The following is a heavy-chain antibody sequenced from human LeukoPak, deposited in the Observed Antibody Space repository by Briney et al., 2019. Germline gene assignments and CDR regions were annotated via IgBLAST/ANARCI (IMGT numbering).Heavy chain of an antibody. CDR3: AKVGSGSGWSKGFDY. V-gene: IGHV3-23*01. CDR2: ISGSGSST. D-gene: IGHD6-19*01. Sequence: GGSLRLSCAASGFTFSSYDMHWVRQTTGKGLEWVSAISGSGSSTYYADSVKGRFTISRDNSKNTLYLQMNSLRAEDTAVYYCAKVGSGSGWSKGFDYWGQGTLVTVSS. CDR1: GFTFSSYD. J-gene: IGHJ4*02.